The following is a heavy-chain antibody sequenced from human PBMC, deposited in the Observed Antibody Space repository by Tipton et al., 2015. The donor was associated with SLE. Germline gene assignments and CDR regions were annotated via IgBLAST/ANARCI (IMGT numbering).Heavy chain of an antibody. CDR3: ARQGGQWLDFDY. CDR2: IYMYSSVSS. J-gene: IGHJ4*02. D-gene: IGHD6-19*01. V-gene: IGHV4-59*08. CDR1: GGSISGYY. Sequence: LRLSCTVSGGSISGYYWSWIRQPPGKGLDWIGYIYMYSSVSSNYNPSLKSRVTISLDTSKNQFSLKLSSVTAADTAVYYCARQGGQWLDFDYWGQGTLVTVSS.